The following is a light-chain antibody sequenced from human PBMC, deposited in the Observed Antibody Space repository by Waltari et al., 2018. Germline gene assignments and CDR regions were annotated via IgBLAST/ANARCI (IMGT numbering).Light chain of an antibody. J-gene: IGKJ2*01. CDR3: MQRLEFPYT. V-gene: IGKV2-40*01. Sequence: DIVMTQTPLSLPVTPGEPASISCASSQSLLNSDDGFTYLDWFLRKPGQSPQPLIYSLSFRASGVPDRFSGTGSGSSFSLKISRVEAEDVGIYYCMQRLEFPYTFGQGTRL. CDR1: QSLLNSDDGFTY. CDR2: SLS.